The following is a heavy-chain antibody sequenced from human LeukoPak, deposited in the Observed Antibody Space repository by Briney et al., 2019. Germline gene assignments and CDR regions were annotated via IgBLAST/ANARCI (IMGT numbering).Heavy chain of an antibody. CDR2: INAGNGNT. CDR1: GYTFTSYA. V-gene: IGHV1-3*01. D-gene: IGHD4-23*01. J-gene: IGHJ4*02. Sequence: GASVKVSCKASGYTFTSYAMHWVRQAPGQRLEWMGWINAGNGNTKYSQKFQGRVTITRDTSASTAYMELSSLRSEDTAVYYCARVFGGGNGYYFDYWGQGTLVTVSS. CDR3: ARVFGGGNGYYFDY.